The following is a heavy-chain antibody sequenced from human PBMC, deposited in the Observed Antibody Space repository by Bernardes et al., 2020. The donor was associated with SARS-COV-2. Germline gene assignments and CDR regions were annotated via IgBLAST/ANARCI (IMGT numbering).Heavy chain of an antibody. V-gene: IGHV1-18*04. CDR2: ISAYNGNT. D-gene: IGHD6-13*01. CDR1: YAVKIYG. Sequence: YAVKIYGVSGVLNATGQGLEWMGWISAYNGNTNYAQKLQGRVTMTTDTSTSTAYMELRSLRSDDTAVYYCARDLSSWYPYYFDYWGQGTLVTVSS. J-gene: IGHJ4*02. CDR3: ARDLSSWYPYYFDY.